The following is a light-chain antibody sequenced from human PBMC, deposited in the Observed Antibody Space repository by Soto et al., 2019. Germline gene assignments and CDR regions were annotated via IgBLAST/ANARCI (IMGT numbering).Light chain of an antibody. CDR1: SSDVGGFNY. CDR3: TSYAGSTPVI. V-gene: IGLV2-8*01. Sequence: QSALTQPPSASGSPGQSVTISCTGTSSDVGGFNYVSWYQQHPGKAPKLLIYEVTQRPSGVPDRFSGSKSGSTASLTVSGLQAEDEADDYCTSYAGSTPVIFGGGTKLTVL. CDR2: EVT. J-gene: IGLJ2*01.